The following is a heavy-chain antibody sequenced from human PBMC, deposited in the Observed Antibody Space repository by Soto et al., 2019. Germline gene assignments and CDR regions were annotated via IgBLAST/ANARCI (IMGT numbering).Heavy chain of an antibody. D-gene: IGHD2-2*01. J-gene: IGHJ4*02. CDR1: GGTFSSYS. V-gene: IGHV1-69*04. Sequence: SVKVSCKASGGTFSSYSINWVRQATGQGREWMGRIIPILDITNDAREFRGRVTISADKSTSTAYVELSSLRSEDTAVGYCGRAREPIGYCSSSSCYGTHYWGQGTLVTVSS. CDR2: IIPILDIT. CDR3: GRAREPIGYCSSSSCYGTHY.